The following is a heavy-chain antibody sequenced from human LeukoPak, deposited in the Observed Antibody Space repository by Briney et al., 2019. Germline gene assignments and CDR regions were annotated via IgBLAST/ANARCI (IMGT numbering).Heavy chain of an antibody. V-gene: IGHV4-39*07. CDR1: GGSISSSSYY. Sequence: PSETLSLTCTVSGGSISSSSYYWGWIRQPPGKGLEWIGSIYYSGSTHYNPSLKSRVTISVDTSKNQFSLKLSSVTAADTAVYYCARYYYDSSGLGYFDYWGQGTLVTVSS. CDR2: IYYSGST. CDR3: ARYYYDSSGLGYFDY. J-gene: IGHJ4*02. D-gene: IGHD3-22*01.